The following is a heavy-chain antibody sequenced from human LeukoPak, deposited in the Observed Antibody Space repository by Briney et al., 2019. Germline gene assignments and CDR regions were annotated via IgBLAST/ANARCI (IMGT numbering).Heavy chain of an antibody. CDR3: ARDGYNPIDY. CDR2: IYYSGST. J-gene: IGHJ4*02. V-gene: IGHV4-39*02. D-gene: IGHD5-24*01. Sequence: SETLSLTCTVSGGSLSSSSYYWGWIRQPPGKGLEWIGSIYYSGSTYYNPSLKSRVTLSVDTSKNQFSLKLSSVTAADTAVYYCARDGYNPIDYWGQGTLVTVSS. CDR1: GGSLSSSSYY.